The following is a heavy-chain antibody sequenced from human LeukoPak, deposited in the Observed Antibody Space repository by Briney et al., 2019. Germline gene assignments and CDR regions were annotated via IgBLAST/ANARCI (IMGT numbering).Heavy chain of an antibody. CDR1: GFTFREYY. V-gene: IGHV3-11*01. CDR3: ARSNNLHDIYFDY. Sequence: GGSLRLSCGTFGFTFREYYMSWIRQSPGKGLEWLAYISPSGDTTYHADSVKGRFTISRDNPRNSVYLQMNTLRAEDTAVYFCARSNNLHDIYFDYWGQGTLVAVSS. J-gene: IGHJ4*02. D-gene: IGHD1-1*01. CDR2: ISPSGDTT.